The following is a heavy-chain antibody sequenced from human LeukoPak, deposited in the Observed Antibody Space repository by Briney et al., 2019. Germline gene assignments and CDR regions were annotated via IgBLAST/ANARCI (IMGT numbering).Heavy chain of an antibody. CDR1: GYSISSGYY. Sequence: SETLSLTCAVSGYSISSGYYWGWIRQPPGKGLEWIGSIYHSGSTYYNPSLKGRVTISVDTSKNQFSLKLSSVTAADTAVYYCARYRDSSGNFDYWGQGTLVTVSS. V-gene: IGHV4-38-2*01. J-gene: IGHJ4*02. CDR2: IYHSGST. D-gene: IGHD6-19*01. CDR3: ARYRDSSGNFDY.